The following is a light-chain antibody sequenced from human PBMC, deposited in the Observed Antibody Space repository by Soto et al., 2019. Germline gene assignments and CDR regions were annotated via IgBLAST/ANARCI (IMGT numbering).Light chain of an antibody. CDR3: PQYGSAPWT. V-gene: IGKV3-20*01. Sequence: EIVLTQSPGTLSLSPGESVTISCRASQRGSSSYLAWYQQKPGQAPRRLIYGASSRAPGIADRFSGSGSGTDVTLTISRLEPEDFAVYSCPQYGSAPWTFGQGTKVEIK. CDR1: QRGSSSY. J-gene: IGKJ1*01. CDR2: GAS.